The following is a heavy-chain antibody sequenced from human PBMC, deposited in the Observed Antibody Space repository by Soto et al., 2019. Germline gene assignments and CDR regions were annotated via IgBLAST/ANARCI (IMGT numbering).Heavy chain of an antibody. CDR3: ARGRYCLTGRCFPNWFDS. V-gene: IGHV4-30-4*01. D-gene: IGHD2-15*01. J-gene: IGHJ5*01. CDR1: GDSIPTVDYF. CDR2: IYKSATT. Sequence: VPLLESGPGLVKPSQTLSLTLSVSGDSIPTVDYFWAWVRQPPGPALGYIWYIYKSATTYYNPSFESRVAISLDTSKSQFSLNVTSLTAADTAVYFCARGRYCLTGRCFPNWFDSWGQGTLVTVSS.